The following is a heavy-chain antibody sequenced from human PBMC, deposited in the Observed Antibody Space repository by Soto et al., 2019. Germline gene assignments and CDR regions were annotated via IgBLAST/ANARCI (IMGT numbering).Heavy chain of an antibody. CDR3: ARYIPGVRYYGMDV. CDR2: IGESGSPT. D-gene: IGHD2-2*01. CDR1: GFTFSSYS. V-gene: IGHV3-21*04. Sequence: GGSLRLSCAASGFTFSSYSMNWVRQAPGKGLEWVSLIGESGSPTYYADSVKGRFTISRDNSGNTLFLEMYSLRAEDTAVYYCARYIPGVRYYGMDVWGQGTTVTVSS. J-gene: IGHJ6*02.